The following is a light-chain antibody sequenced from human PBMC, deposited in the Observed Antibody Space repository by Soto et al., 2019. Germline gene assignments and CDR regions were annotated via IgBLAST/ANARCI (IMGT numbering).Light chain of an antibody. CDR3: AQYGSTPLT. CDR1: QSVANNY. J-gene: IGKJ4*01. CDR2: DAS. V-gene: IGKV3-20*01. Sequence: EIVLTQSPGTLSLSPGERATLSCRASQSVANNYLAWYQQKPGQAPRFLMYDASSRATGIPDRFSGSGSGTDFTLTFSRLDPEDFAVYYYAQYGSTPLTFGGGTKVEI.